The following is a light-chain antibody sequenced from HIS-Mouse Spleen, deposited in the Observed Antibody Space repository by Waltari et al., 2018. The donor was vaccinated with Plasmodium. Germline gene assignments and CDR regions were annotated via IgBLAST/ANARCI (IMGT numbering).Light chain of an antibody. V-gene: IGKV3-15*01. J-gene: IGKJ3*01. CDR2: GAS. Sequence: EIVMTQSLATLSVSPGERATLSCRASQSVSSNLAWYQQKPGQAPMLLIYGASTRATGIPARFSGSGSGTEFTLTISSLQSEDFAVYYCQQYNNWSFTFGPGTKVDIK. CDR1: QSVSSN. CDR3: QQYNNWSFT.